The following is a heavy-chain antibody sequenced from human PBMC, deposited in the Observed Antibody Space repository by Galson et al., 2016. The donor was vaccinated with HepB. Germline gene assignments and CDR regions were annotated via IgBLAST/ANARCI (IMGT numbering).Heavy chain of an antibody. CDR1: GFSLTTTGVA. CDR3: ARSSPDYNFAMDV. J-gene: IGHJ6*01. V-gene: IGHV2-5*02. Sequence: PALVKPTQTLTLTCTYSGFSLTTTGVAVSWIRQPPGAALEWVGLVFWDNDKKYSQSLKTRITVSKDTSKNQVVLTMTNVGPADTATYFCARSSPDYNFAMDVWGQGLAVTVAS. CDR2: VFWDNDK.